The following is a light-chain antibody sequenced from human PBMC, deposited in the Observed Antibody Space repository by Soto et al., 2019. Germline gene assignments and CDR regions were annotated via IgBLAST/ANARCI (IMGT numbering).Light chain of an antibody. J-gene: IGLJ2*01. CDR1: SSNIGSNT. CDR2: TNN. V-gene: IGLV1-44*01. CDR3: AAWDDSLNGQVV. Sequence: QSVLTQPPSASGTPGQRVAISCPGSSSNIGSNTVNWYQQLPGTAPKLLIYTNNQRPSGVPDRFSGSKSGTSASLAISGLQSKYEADYYCAAWDDSLNGQVVFGGGTKLTVL.